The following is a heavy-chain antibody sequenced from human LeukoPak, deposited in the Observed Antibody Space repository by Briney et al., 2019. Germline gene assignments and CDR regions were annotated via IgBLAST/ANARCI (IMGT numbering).Heavy chain of an antibody. CDR2: ISGDNPGT. CDR3: AKAPVGHCSGAFCYHFDS. Sequence: PGGSLRLSCAASGFTFSTYAMSWVRQTPGKGLEWVAAISGDNPGTYHANSVKGRFTIFRDNSKNTLHLQMSGLRAEDTARYYCAKAPVGHCSGAFCYHFDSWGQGTLVTVSS. V-gene: IGHV3-23*01. J-gene: IGHJ4*02. D-gene: IGHD2-15*01. CDR1: GFTFSTYA.